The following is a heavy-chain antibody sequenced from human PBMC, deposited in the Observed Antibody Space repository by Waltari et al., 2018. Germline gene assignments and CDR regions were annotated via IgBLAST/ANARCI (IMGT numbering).Heavy chain of an antibody. D-gene: IGHD1-26*01. CDR2: INHSGST. V-gene: IGHV4-34*01. CDR1: GGSFSGYY. CDR3: ARLGATVFDY. J-gene: IGHJ4*02. Sequence: QVQLQQWGAGLLKPSETLSLTCAVYGGSFSGYYWSWIRQPPGKGLEWIGEINHSGSTNYNPSLKSRVTISVDTSKNQFSLKLSSVTAADTAVYYCARLGATVFDYWGQGTLVTVSS.